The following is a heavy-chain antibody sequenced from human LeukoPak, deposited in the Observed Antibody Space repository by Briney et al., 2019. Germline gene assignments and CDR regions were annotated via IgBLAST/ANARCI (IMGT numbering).Heavy chain of an antibody. Sequence: GGSLRLSCAASGFTFSSHAMSWVRQAPGKGLEWVSAISGSGGSTYYADSVKGRFTISRDNSKNTLYLQMNSLRAEDTAVYYCAKETQVVPAATSDYWGQGTLVTVSS. CDR3: AKETQVVPAATSDY. V-gene: IGHV3-23*01. CDR2: ISGSGGST. J-gene: IGHJ4*02. D-gene: IGHD2-2*01. CDR1: GFTFSSHA.